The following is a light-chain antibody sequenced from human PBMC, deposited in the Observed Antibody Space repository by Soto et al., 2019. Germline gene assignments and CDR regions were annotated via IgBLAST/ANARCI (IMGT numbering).Light chain of an antibody. V-gene: IGLV1-47*02. J-gene: IGLJ1*01. CDR1: SPNIGRNY. CDR3: AAWDDSLRGYV. CDR2: GNT. Sequence: QSVLSQPPSASGTPGQRVTISCSGSSPNIGRNYIYWYQQLPGTAPKLLIYGNTQRPSGVPDRFSGSKSGTSVSLAISGLRSEDEADYYCAAWDDSLRGYVFGTGTKVTVL.